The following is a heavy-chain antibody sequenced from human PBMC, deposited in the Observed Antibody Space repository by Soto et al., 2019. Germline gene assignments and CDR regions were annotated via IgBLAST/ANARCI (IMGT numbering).Heavy chain of an antibody. CDR2: ISAYNGNT. D-gene: IGHD4-17*01. CDR3: ARDGTVTTHDYYGMDV. Sequence: VKKPGASVKVXCKASGXXXXXXXISWVRQAXXXXXXXXGWISAYNGNTNYAQKLLGRVTMTTDTSTSTAYMELRSLRSDDTAVYYCARDGTVTTHDYYGMDVWGQGTTVTVSS. CDR1: GXXXXXXX. J-gene: IGHJ6*02. V-gene: IGHV1-18*01.